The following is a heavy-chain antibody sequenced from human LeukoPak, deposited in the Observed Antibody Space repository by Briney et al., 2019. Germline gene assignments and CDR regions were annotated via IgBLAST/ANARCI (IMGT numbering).Heavy chain of an antibody. V-gene: IGHV1-69*10. CDR3: TRAFDP. J-gene: IGHJ5*02. Sequence: SVKVSCKASGGTFSSYAISWVRQAPGQGLEWMGAIFPSGGKTHYSQKFQGRLTLTRDTSTNTVYMELTGLRSDDTALYFCTRAFDPWGQGTLVTVSS. CDR2: IFPSGGKT. CDR1: GGTFSSYA.